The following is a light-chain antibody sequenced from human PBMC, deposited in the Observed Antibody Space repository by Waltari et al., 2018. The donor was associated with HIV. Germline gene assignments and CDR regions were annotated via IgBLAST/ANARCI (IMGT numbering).Light chain of an antibody. CDR2: GGS. Sequence: AIRMTQSPSSFPASTGNRVTITCRASQDISSYLAWYQEKPGKAPNLLIYGGSTLQTGVPSRFSGSGSGTDFTLTISCLQSEDFATYYCQQYYNYPRTFGQGTKVEIK. J-gene: IGKJ1*01. V-gene: IGKV1-8*01. CDR1: QDISSY. CDR3: QQYYNYPRT.